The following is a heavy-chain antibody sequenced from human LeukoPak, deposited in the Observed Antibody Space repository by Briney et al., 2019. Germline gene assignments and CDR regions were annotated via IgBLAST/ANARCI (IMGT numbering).Heavy chain of an antibody. J-gene: IGHJ4*02. CDR2: ISSSSSTI. CDR1: GFTFSSYS. CDR3: ARDNHDSSGYSSFDY. Sequence: AGGSLRLSCAASGFTFSSYSMNWVRQAPGKGLEWVSYISSSSSTIYYADSVKGRFTISRDNAKNSLYLQMNSLRDEDTAVYYCARDNHDSSGYSSFDYWGQGTLVTVSS. V-gene: IGHV3-48*02. D-gene: IGHD3-22*01.